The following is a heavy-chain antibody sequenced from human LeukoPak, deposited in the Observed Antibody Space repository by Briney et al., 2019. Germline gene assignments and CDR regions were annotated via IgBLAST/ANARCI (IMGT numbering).Heavy chain of an antibody. CDR3: AGSTVWSGIFQY. CDR1: GFTFSYYS. CDR2: IDSSSATT. D-gene: IGHD3-3*01. J-gene: IGHJ1*01. V-gene: IGHV3-48*01. Sequence: GSLRLSCAASGFTFSYYSMTWVRQAPGKGLEWVSYIDSSSATTYYADSVKGRFIISRDNAKNSLFLQINSLRAEDTAVYYCAGSTVWSGIFQYWGQGTLVTVSS.